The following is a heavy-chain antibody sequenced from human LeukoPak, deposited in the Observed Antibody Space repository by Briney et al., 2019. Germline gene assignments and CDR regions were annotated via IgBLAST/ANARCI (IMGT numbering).Heavy chain of an antibody. CDR3: AREGGEATIDY. V-gene: IGHV3-21*01. CDR1: GFTFSSYS. CDR2: ISSSSSYI. Sequence: GGSLRLSCAASGFTFSSYSMNWVRQAPGKGLEWVSSISSSSSYIYYADSVKGRFTISRDNAKNSLYLQMNSLRAEDTAVYYCAREGGEATIDYWGQGTLVTVSS. D-gene: IGHD1-26*01. J-gene: IGHJ4*02.